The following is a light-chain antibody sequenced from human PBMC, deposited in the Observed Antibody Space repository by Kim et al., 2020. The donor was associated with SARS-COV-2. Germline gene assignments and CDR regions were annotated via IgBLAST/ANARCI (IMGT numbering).Light chain of an antibody. CDR3: QTWGTGSWV. Sequence: ASVKLTFHLSSGNSSYAIAWHQQQPEKGPRYLMKLNSDGSHSKGDGIPDRFSGSSSGAERYLTISSLQSEDEADYYCQTWGTGSWVFGGGTKVTVL. CDR1: SGNSSYA. V-gene: IGLV4-69*01. J-gene: IGLJ3*02. CDR2: LNSDGSH.